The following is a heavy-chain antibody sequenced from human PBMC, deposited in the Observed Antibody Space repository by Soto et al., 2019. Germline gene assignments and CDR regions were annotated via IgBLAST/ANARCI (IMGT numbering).Heavy chain of an antibody. Sequence: GGSLRLSCAASGFTFSSYAMSWVRQAPGKGLEWVSAISGSGGSTYYADSVKGRFTISRDNSKNTLYLQMNSLRAEDTAVYYCAKIIAVAGTGRIDYWGQGTLVTVSS. J-gene: IGHJ4*02. CDR3: AKIIAVAGTGRIDY. CDR1: GFTFSSYA. V-gene: IGHV3-23*01. D-gene: IGHD6-19*01. CDR2: ISGSGGST.